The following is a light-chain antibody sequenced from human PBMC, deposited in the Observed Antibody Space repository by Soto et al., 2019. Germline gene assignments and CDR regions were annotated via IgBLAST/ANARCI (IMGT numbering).Light chain of an antibody. Sequence: EIVMTQSPATLSVSPGERATLSCRASQSVSNDLAWYQQKPGQAPRLLIYAVSIRATGLPARFSASGSGTEFTLTISSLQSEDFAVYYCQEYNDWPLTFGGGTKVEIK. CDR3: QEYNDWPLT. CDR2: AVS. V-gene: IGKV3-15*01. CDR1: QSVSND. J-gene: IGKJ4*01.